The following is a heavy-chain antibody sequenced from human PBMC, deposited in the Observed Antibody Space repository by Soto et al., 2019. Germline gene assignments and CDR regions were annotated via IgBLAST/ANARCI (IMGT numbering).Heavy chain of an antibody. Sequence: TSVKVSCKASGYSFTDYHIHWVRQAPGQGLEWLGRINPKSGGTSTAQKFQGWVTMPTDTSISTASMELTRLTSDDTAIYYCARGDSTDCSNGVCSFFYNHDMDVWGQGTTGTVS. V-gene: IGHV1-2*04. J-gene: IGHJ6*02. CDR3: ARGDSTDCSNGVCSFFYNHDMDV. D-gene: IGHD2-8*01. CDR1: GYSFTDYH. CDR2: INPKSGGT.